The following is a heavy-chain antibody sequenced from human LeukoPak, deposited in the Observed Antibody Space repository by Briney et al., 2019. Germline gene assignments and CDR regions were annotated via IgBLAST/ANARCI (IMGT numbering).Heavy chain of an antibody. CDR1: GFTFSSFW. V-gene: IGHV3-74*01. Sequence: GSLRLSCAASGFTFSSFWMHWVRQAPGKGLVWVSRISADGSSTIYADPVKGRFTISRDNAENTVYLQMNSLRVEDTAVYYCARYGYDSGRGFDPWGQGILVTVST. D-gene: IGHD3-10*01. J-gene: IGHJ5*02. CDR3: ARYGYDSGRGFDP. CDR2: ISADGSST.